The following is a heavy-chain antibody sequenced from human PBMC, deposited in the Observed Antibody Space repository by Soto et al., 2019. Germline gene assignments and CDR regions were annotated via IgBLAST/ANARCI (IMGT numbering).Heavy chain of an antibody. CDR1: GYTFTRSG. Sequence: QVQLVQSGAEVKKPGASVKVSCKASGYTFTRSGISWVRQAPGQGPEWMGWISSYNGDTNYAQTFQGRVTMTTDTTTSTAYMELRSLRSDDTAVYYCAREGVATYYYSGIDVWGQGTPVTVSS. D-gene: IGHD5-12*01. CDR2: ISSYNGDT. J-gene: IGHJ6*02. V-gene: IGHV1-18*01. CDR3: AREGVATYYYSGIDV.